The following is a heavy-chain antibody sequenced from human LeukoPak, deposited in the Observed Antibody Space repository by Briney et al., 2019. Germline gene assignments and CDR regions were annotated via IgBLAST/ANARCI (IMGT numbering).Heavy chain of an antibody. D-gene: IGHD3-9*01. CDR2: IYHSGST. V-gene: IGHV4-38-2*02. CDR1: GGSISSYY. J-gene: IGHJ5*02. Sequence: SETLSLTCTVSGGSISSYYGSWIRQPPGKGLEWIGSIYHSGSTYYNPSLKSRVTISVDTSKNQFSLKLSSVTAADTAVYYCARDRAYDILTGYYASWFDPWGQGTLVTVSS. CDR3: ARDRAYDILTGYYASWFDP.